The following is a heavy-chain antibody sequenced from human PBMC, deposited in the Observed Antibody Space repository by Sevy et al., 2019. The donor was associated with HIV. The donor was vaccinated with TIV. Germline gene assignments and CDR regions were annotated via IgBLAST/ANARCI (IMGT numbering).Heavy chain of an antibody. V-gene: IGHV5-51*01. J-gene: IGHJ3*02. CDR2: IYPGDSDT. CDR3: ARPAHTMATIKTYDAFDI. CDR1: GYSFTSYW. D-gene: IGHD5-12*01. Sequence: GESLKISCKGSGYSFTSYWIGWVRQMPGKGLEWMGIIYPGDSDTRYSPSFQGQVTMSADKSISTANLQWSSLKASDTAMYYCARPAHTMATIKTYDAFDIWGQGTMVTVSS.